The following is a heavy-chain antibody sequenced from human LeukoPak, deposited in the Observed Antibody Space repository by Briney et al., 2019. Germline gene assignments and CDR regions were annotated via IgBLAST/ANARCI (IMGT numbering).Heavy chain of an antibody. J-gene: IGHJ5*02. CDR3: ARADRLHGGPYLIGP. Sequence: ASVKGSCKTSGYTFTDYYMHWVRQAPGQGLEWMGWINPNSGGTSSAQKFQGRDTMTRDTSITTVYMEVSWLTSDDTAIYYCARADRLHGGPYLIGPWGQGTLVTVSS. D-gene: IGHD2-21*01. CDR2: INPNSGGT. CDR1: GYTFTDYY. V-gene: IGHV1-2*02.